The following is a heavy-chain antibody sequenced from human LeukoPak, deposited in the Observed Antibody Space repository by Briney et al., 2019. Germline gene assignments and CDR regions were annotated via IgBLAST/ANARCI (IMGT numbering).Heavy chain of an antibody. D-gene: IGHD2-21*02. CDR1: GFTFSSYA. CDR2: ISGSGGST. Sequence: GGSLRLSCAASGFTFSSYAMSWVRQAPGKGLEWVSAISGSGGSTYYADSVKGRFTISRNNSKNTLYLQMNSLRAEDTAVYYCAKSPLAYCGGDCSYYWGQGTLVTVSS. CDR3: AKSPLAYCGGDCSYY. J-gene: IGHJ4*02. V-gene: IGHV3-23*01.